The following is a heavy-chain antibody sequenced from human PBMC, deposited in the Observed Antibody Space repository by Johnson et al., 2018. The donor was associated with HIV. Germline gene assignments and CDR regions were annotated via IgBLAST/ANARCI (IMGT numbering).Heavy chain of an antibody. CDR1: GFTFSTYW. Sequence: VLLVESGGGLVQPGGSLRLSCAASGFTFSTYWMSWVRQAPGKGLEWVANIKQDGSEKYYVDSVKGRFTISRDNAKNSLYLQMNSLRAEDTAVYYCAKDLVDTAMDDAFDVWGQGTMVTVAS. CDR2: IKQDGSEK. CDR3: AKDLVDTAMDDAFDV. J-gene: IGHJ3*01. V-gene: IGHV3-7*01. D-gene: IGHD5-18*01.